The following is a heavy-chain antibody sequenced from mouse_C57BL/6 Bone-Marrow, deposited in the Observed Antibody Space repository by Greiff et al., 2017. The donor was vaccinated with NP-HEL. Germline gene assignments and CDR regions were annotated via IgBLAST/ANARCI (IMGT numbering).Heavy chain of an antibody. V-gene: IGHV1-52*01. CDR3: ARCGPYYYGRSYEPYFDV. Sequence: QVQLQQPGAELVRPGSSVKLSCKASGYTFTSYWMHWVKQRPIQGLEWIGNIDPSDSETHYNQKFKDKATLTVDKSSSTAYMQLSSLTSEDSAVYYCARCGPYYYGRSYEPYFDVWGTGTTVTVSS. CDR2: IDPSDSET. CDR1: GYTFTSYW. D-gene: IGHD1-1*01. J-gene: IGHJ1*03.